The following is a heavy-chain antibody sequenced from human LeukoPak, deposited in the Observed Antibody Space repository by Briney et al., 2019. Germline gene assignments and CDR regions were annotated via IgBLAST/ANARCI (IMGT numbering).Heavy chain of an antibody. V-gene: IGHV3-48*01. J-gene: IGHJ4*02. CDR1: GFTFSSFG. D-gene: IGHD4-11*01. Sequence: RPGGSLRLSCAASGFTFSSFGMNWVRQAPGKGLEWVSYIGSSSSTIYYADSVKGRFTISRDNSKNTLYLQMNSLRAEATAVYYCARRSGYSNYRSRSYYFDYWGQGTLVTVSS. CDR3: ARRSGYSNYRSRSYYFDY. CDR2: IGSSSSTI.